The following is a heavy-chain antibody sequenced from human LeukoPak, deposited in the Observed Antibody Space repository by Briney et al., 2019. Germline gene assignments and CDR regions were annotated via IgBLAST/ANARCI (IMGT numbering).Heavy chain of an antibody. CDR2: ITSNSRTI. Sequence: PGGSLRLSCAASGFTFSSYSMNWVGQAPGKGLEWISYITSNSRTIHYADSVKGRFTISRDNGKNSLYLQLDSLRDEDTAVYYCTRDPEALDFWGQGTLVTVSS. CDR3: TRDPEALDF. CDR1: GFTFSSYS. J-gene: IGHJ4*02. V-gene: IGHV3-48*02.